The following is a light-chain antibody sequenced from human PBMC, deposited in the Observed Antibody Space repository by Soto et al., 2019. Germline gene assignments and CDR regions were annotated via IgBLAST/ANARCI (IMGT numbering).Light chain of an antibody. CDR3: QQYNDWPPT. Sequence: EIVLTQSPATLSLSPGERATLSCRASQSVNSYLAWYQHKPGQSPRLLIYDASKRATGIPARFSGSGSGTDFTLTINSLEPEDFAVYYCQQYNDWPPTFGQGTKVDIK. CDR1: QSVNSY. J-gene: IGKJ1*01. V-gene: IGKV3-11*01. CDR2: DAS.